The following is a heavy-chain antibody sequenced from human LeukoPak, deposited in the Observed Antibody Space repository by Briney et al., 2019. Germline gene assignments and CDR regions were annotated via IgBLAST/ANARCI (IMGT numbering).Heavy chain of an antibody. CDR2: ISYDGSNK. Sequence: PGGSLRLSCAASGFTFSSYAMHWVRQAPGKGLEWVAVISYDGSNKYYADSVKGRFTISRDNSKNTLYLQMNSLRAEDTAVYYCAREGGYCSSTSCYRWFDYWGQGTLVTVSS. CDR3: AREGGYCSSTSCYRWFDY. V-gene: IGHV3-30-3*01. D-gene: IGHD2-2*02. J-gene: IGHJ4*02. CDR1: GFTFSSYA.